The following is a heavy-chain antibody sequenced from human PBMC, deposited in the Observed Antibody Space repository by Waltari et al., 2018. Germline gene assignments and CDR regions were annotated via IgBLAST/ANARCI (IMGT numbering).Heavy chain of an antibody. J-gene: IGHJ6*02. CDR3: AREGLLWFGESSYGMDV. D-gene: IGHD3-10*01. CDR1: GGSISSYS. CDR2: IYYSGST. Sequence: QVQLQESGPGLVKPSETLSLTCTVSGGSISSYSWSWIRQPPGMGLEWIGYIYYSGSTNYNPSLKSRVTISVDTSKNQFSLKLSSVTAADTAVYYCAREGLLWFGESSYGMDVWGQGTTVTVSS. V-gene: IGHV4-59*01.